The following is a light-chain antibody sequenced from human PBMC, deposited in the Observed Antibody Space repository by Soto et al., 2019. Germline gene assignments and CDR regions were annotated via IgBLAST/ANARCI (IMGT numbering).Light chain of an antibody. V-gene: IGKV3D-15*01. CDR1: QSVSTN. CDR3: QQYNNWPPWT. Sequence: EIVMTQSKATLSGSPGSRATLSCRASQSVSTNLAWYQQKPGQAPRLLIYHASTRAAGIPARFSGSGSGTEFTLTISSLQSEDFAVYHCQQYNNWPPWTFGQGTKVDIK. J-gene: IGKJ1*01. CDR2: HAS.